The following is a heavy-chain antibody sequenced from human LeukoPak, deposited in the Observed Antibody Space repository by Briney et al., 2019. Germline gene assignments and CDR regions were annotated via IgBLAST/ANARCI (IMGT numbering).Heavy chain of an antibody. V-gene: IGHV1-69*04. J-gene: IGHJ4*02. CDR2: IIPILGIA. D-gene: IGHD3-10*01. CDR3: ASGATYGSGSYFVY. CDR1: GGTFSSYA. Sequence: GASVKVSCMASGGTFSSYAISWVRQAPGQGLEWMGRIIPILGIANYAQKSQGRVTITADKSTSTAYMELSSLRSEDTAVYYCASGATYGSGSYFVYWGQGTLVTVSS.